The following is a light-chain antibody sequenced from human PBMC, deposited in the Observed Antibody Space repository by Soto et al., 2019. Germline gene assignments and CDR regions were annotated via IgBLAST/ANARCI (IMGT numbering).Light chain of an antibody. V-gene: IGLV2-14*03. CDR1: SSDVGAYNY. Sequence: QSALTQPASVSGSPGQSITISCTGTSSDVGAYNYVSWYQQHPGKVPKLMIYDVSDRPSGVSSRFSGSESGNAASLTISGLDAEEEGDYYCRSFTRSNSYVFGNGTKVTVL. CDR3: RSFTRSNSYV. J-gene: IGLJ1*01. CDR2: DVS.